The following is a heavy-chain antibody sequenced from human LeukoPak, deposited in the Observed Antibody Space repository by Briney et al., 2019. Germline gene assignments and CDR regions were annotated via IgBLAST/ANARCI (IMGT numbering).Heavy chain of an antibody. CDR1: GYTFTGYY. V-gene: IGHV1-2*02. CDR2: INPNSGDT. CDR3: ARGYGLVGTLVDY. J-gene: IGHJ4*02. Sequence: ASVKVSCKASGYTFTGYYMHWVRQAPGQGLEWMGWINPNSGDTDYAQKFQGRVTMTRDRSISTAYMELSNLRLDDTAVYYCARGYGLVGTLVDYWGQGTLVTVSS. D-gene: IGHD1-7*01.